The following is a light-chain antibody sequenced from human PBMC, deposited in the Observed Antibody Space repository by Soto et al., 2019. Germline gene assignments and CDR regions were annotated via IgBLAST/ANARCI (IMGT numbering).Light chain of an antibody. CDR1: QGISNY. CDR2: AAS. CDR3: QKYTNVPT. J-gene: IGKJ4*01. Sequence: DIQMTQSPSSLSESVGDRVTITCRASQGISNYLAWYQQIPGKVPKLLISAASTLQSGVPSRFSGSGSRTDFTLTISSLQPEDVATYYCQKYTNVPTFGGGTKVEIK. V-gene: IGKV1-27*01.